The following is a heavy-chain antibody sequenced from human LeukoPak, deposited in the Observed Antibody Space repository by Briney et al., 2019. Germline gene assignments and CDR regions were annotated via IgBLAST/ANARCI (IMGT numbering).Heavy chain of an antibody. CDR2: ISYDGSNK. CDR1: GLSFSSYG. J-gene: IGHJ6*02. Sequence: PGGSLRLSCAASGLSFSSYGMHWDRQAPGKGLEWVAVISYDGSNKYYADSVKGRLTISRDNSKNTLYLQMNSLRAEDTAVYYCAKEIRGYYYGYYYGMDVWGLGTTVTVSS. CDR3: AKEIRGYYYGYYYGMDV. D-gene: IGHD5-18*01. V-gene: IGHV3-30*18.